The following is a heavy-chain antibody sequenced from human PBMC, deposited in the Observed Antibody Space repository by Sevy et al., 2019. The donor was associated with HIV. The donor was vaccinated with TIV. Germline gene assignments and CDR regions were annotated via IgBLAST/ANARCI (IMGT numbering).Heavy chain of an antibody. CDR1: GFTFDDYT. CDR3: ARLGGIYGDFDDY. D-gene: IGHD4-17*01. J-gene: IGHJ4*02. Sequence: GGSLRLSCAASGFTFDDYTMHWVRQVPGKGLEWVSLISWGGSQKSYAESVKGRFTISRDNSKDSLYLQMNSLRTEDTALYYCARLGGIYGDFDDYWGQGTLVTVSS. CDR2: ISWGGSQK. V-gene: IGHV3-43*01.